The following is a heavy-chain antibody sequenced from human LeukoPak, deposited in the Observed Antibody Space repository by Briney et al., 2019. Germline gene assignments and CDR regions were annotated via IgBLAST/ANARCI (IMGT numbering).Heavy chain of an antibody. V-gene: IGHV3-30*18. Sequence: PGGSLRLSCAPSAFTFSTSGMHWVRQAPGKGRDWVAPISYDGRIKYYADSVKGRFTISRDKSKNTLYLQMYSLRDEDTAVYSCAKVSAVGGFYYYGMDVWGQGTTVTVSS. J-gene: IGHJ6*02. CDR2: ISYDGRIK. D-gene: IGHD6-19*01. CDR1: AFTFSTSG. CDR3: AKVSAVGGFYYYGMDV.